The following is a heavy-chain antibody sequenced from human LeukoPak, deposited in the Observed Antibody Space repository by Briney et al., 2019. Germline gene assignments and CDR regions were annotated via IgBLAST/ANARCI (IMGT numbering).Heavy chain of an antibody. CDR3: ARGSLRRSHC. Sequence: PGGSLRLSCAASGFTFSDYHMTWIRQAPGKGLEWVSYITGSDRTTYYADSVKGRFTISRDNAKNSLYLQMNSLRAEDTAVYYCARGSLRRSHCWGQGTLVTVSS. V-gene: IGHV3-11*04. CDR2: ITGSDRTT. CDR1: GFTFSDYH. J-gene: IGHJ4*02.